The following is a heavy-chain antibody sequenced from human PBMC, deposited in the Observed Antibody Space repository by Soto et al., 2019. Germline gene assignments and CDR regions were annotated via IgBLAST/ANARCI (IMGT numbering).Heavy chain of an antibody. CDR1: GFTFSNYA. Sequence: PGGSLRLSCAASGFTFSNYAMSWVRQAPGKGLEWVSGFSVRGDSTYYADSVKGRFTISRDNSKNTLYLQMNSLKIEDTAVYFCAKDSPRRGYGDYGRFDYWGQGTLVTVSS. D-gene: IGHD4-17*01. V-gene: IGHV3-23*01. CDR2: FSVRGDST. CDR3: AKDSPRRGYGDYGRFDY. J-gene: IGHJ4*02.